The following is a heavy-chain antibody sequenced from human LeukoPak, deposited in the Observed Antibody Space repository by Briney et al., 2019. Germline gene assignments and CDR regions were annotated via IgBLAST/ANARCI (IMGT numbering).Heavy chain of an antibody. CDR2: MNDGGDS. CDR3: ARVRNGSTTKRAFDI. V-gene: IGHV4-61*01. D-gene: IGHD1-7*01. Sequence: SETLSLTCSVSGGSVSSDSYYWSWIRQPPGRGLEWIGDMNDGGDSYYNPSLKSRAAISVKMSKNEFSLKVSSVTAADTAVYYCARVRNGSTTKRAFDIWGQGTMVTVSS. CDR1: GGSVSSDSYY. J-gene: IGHJ3*02.